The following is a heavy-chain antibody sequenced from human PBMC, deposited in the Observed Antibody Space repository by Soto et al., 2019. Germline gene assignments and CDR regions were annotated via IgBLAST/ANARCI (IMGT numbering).Heavy chain of an antibody. V-gene: IGHV4-34*01. J-gene: IGHJ4*02. CDR3: ARRYCSDSYCSYFDY. Sequence: PSETLSLTCAVYGGSVSGYFWSWIRQPPGKGLEWIGEINHSGTTSYSPSLDSRVTTSVDTSKNQFSLRLSSVTAADMAIYYCARRYCSDSYCSYFDYWGRGTLVTVSS. CDR1: GGSVSGYF. D-gene: IGHD2-15*01. CDR2: INHSGTT.